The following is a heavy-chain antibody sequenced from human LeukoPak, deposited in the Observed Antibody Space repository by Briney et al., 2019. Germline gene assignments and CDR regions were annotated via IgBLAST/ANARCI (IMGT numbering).Heavy chain of an antibody. CDR3: ARLYCTNAACSLWNWFDP. V-gene: IGHV4-34*01. CDR1: GGSFSGYY. J-gene: IGHJ5*02. D-gene: IGHD2-8*01. Sequence: TSETLSLTCAVYGGSFSGYYWSWIRQPPGKGLEWIGEINHSGSTNYNPSLKSRVTISVDMSKNQFSLKLSSVTAADTAIYYCARLYCTNAACSLWNWFDPWGQGTLVTVSS. CDR2: INHSGST.